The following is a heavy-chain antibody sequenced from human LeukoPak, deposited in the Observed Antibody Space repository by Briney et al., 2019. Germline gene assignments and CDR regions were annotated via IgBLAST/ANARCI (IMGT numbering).Heavy chain of an antibody. D-gene: IGHD2-15*01. CDR1: GFTFSSYA. Sequence: GGSLRLSCAASGFTFSSYAMNWVRQAPGKELEWVSGISGSGDNTYYADSVQGRFTISRDNSKNTLFLRMSSLRAEDTAVYYCARGVAQTGYFIDYWGQGTLVTVSS. J-gene: IGHJ4*02. CDR3: ARGVAQTGYFIDY. CDR2: ISGSGDNT. V-gene: IGHV3-23*01.